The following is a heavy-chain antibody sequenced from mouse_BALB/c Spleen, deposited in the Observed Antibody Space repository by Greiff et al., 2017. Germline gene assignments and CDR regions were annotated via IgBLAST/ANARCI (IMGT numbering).Heavy chain of an antibody. CDR2: INPSTGYT. D-gene: IGHD2-2*01. Sequence: QVQLQQSGAELAKPGASVKMSCKASGYTFTSYWMHWVKQRPGQGLEWIGYINPSTGYTEYNQKFKDKATLTADKSSSTAYMQLSSLTSEDSAVYYCARWYYGYDGYWGQGTTLTVSS. CDR3: ARWYYGYDGY. J-gene: IGHJ2*01. V-gene: IGHV1-7*01. CDR1: GYTFTSYW.